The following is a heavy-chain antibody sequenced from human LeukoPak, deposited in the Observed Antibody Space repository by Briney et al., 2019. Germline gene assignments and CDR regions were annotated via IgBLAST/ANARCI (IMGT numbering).Heavy chain of an antibody. CDR2: IDDSGVIR. D-gene: IGHD3-22*01. CDR1: GFTFKTHA. Sequence: GGSLRLSCAASGFTFKTHAMSWVRQAPGKGLEWVSRIDDSGVIRSYADSVKGRFTISRDNSKMTLTLQMNSLRAEDTAVYYCAKRLKRDYYYHYAMDVWGQGTTVTVSS. CDR3: AKRLKRDYYYHYAMDV. V-gene: IGHV3-23*01. J-gene: IGHJ6*02.